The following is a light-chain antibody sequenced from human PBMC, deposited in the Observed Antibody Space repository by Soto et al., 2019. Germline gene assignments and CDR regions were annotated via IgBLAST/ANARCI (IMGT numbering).Light chain of an antibody. CDR2: LDT. Sequence: SYELTQPPSVSVSPGQTASITCSGGNLGDRYACWYQQKPGQSPVLVIYLDTKRPSGIPERFSGSNSGNTATLTISGTQAMDEGDYYCQAWDDTSGVVFGGGTKLTVL. CDR1: NLGDRY. CDR3: QAWDDTSGVV. V-gene: IGLV3-1*01. J-gene: IGLJ2*01.